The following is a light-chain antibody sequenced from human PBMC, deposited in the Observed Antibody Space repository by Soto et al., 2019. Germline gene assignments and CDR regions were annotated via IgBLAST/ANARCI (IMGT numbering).Light chain of an antibody. V-gene: IGKV1-5*03. Sequence: DIQMTQSPSTLCASVGDRVTITCRASQSISRWLAWYQQKPGTAPKLLIYEASTLESGVPSRFSGSRSGTEFTLTLSSLQPDDFATYYCQQYNDSFPYTFGQGTKLEIK. CDR1: QSISRW. J-gene: IGKJ2*01. CDR2: EAS. CDR3: QQYNDSFPYT.